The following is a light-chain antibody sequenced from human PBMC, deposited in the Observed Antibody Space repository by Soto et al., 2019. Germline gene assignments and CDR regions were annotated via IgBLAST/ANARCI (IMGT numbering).Light chain of an antibody. CDR2: GNS. Sequence: QSALPQPPSVSGAPGQRVTISCTGSSSNIGAGYDVHWYQQLPGTAPNLLIYGNSNRPSGVPDRFSGSKSGTSASLAITGLQAEDEADYYCQSYDSSLSGYVFGTGTKLTVL. J-gene: IGLJ1*01. V-gene: IGLV1-40*01. CDR3: QSYDSSLSGYV. CDR1: SSNIGAGYD.